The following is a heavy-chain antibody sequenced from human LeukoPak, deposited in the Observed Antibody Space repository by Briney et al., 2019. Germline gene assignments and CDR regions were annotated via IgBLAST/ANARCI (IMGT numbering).Heavy chain of an antibody. CDR3: ASALVDTAMSDFDY. V-gene: IGHV3-53*01. CDR2: ISNGGDT. Sequence: GGSLRLSCAASGFTVRDNYMSWVRQAPGKGLESVSVISNGGDTYYADSVKGRFTISRDISKNTLYLQMNSLRAEDTAVYYCASALVDTAMSDFDYWGQGTLVTVSS. CDR1: GFTVRDNY. J-gene: IGHJ4*02. D-gene: IGHD5-18*01.